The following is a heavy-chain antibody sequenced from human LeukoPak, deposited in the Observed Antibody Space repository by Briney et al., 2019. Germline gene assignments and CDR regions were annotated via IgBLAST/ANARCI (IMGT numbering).Heavy chain of an antibody. D-gene: IGHD1/OR15-1a*01. CDR3: ATLTGTDVDAFDI. J-gene: IGHJ3*02. V-gene: IGHV1-69*13. CDR1: GGTFISYA. Sequence: SVKVSCKASGGTFISYAISWVRQAPGQGLEWMGGIIPIFGTANYAQKFQGRVTITADESTSTAYMELSSLRSEDTAAYYCATLTGTDVDAFDIWGQGTLVTVSS. CDR2: IIPIFGTA.